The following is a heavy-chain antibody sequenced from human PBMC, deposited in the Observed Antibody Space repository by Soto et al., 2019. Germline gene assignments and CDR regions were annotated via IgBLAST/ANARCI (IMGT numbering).Heavy chain of an antibody. CDR1: GGSISSYY. CDR3: AKCKGRQLHYCYYGLDF. J-gene: IGHJ6*02. CDR2: IYYSGST. V-gene: IGHV4-59*12. D-gene: IGHD5-18*01. Sequence: SETLSLTCTVSGGSISSYYWSWIRQPPGKGLEWIGYIYYSGSTNYNPSLKSRVTISVDTSKSTLYLQMNSLRAEDTAVYFCAKCKGRQLHYCYYGLDFWGQGTTVTVSS.